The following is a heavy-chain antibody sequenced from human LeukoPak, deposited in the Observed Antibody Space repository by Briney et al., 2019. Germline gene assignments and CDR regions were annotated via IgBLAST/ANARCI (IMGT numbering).Heavy chain of an antibody. CDR2: ISSSSSTI. J-gene: IGHJ4*02. D-gene: IGHD3-22*01. V-gene: IGHV3-48*04. CDR1: GFTFSSYS. CDR3: AKRGVVIRVILVGFHKEAYYFDS. Sequence: PGGSLRLSCAASGFTFSSYSMNWVRQAPGKGLEWVSFISSSSSTIYYADSEKGRFTISRDNAKNSLYLQMNSLRAEDTAVYFCAKRGVVIRVILVGFHKEAYYFDSWGQGALVTVSS.